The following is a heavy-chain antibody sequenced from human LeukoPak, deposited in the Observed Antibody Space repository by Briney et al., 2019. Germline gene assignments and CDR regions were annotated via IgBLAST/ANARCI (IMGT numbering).Heavy chain of an antibody. V-gene: IGHV3-21*01. CDR2: ISNGGGYI. D-gene: IGHD2-21*01. Sequence: PGGSLRLSCAASGFIFSSYNMNWVRQAPGKGLEWVSSISNGGGYIYYEDSVKGRLTISRDNAKNSLYLQMNSLRAEDTAVYYCARNIPVTRWGYWGQGTLVTVSS. CDR3: ARNIPVTRWGY. J-gene: IGHJ4*02. CDR1: GFIFSSYN.